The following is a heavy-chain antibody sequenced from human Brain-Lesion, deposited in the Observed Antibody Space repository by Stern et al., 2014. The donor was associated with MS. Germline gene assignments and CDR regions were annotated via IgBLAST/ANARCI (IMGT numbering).Heavy chain of an antibody. CDR1: AFTFSSYD. V-gene: IGHV3-30*18. CDR2: ISNAASNK. Sequence: APLVESGGRVFQPGGSRRLSCAASAFTFSSYDFHWVRQGPGQWLEWVASISNAASNKYYADSVKGRFTISRDKSKNTLFRQMNSLRTEDTAVYYCAKNPGGFTIDWGQGTLVTVSS. D-gene: IGHD3-3*01. CDR3: AKNPGGFTID. J-gene: IGHJ4*02.